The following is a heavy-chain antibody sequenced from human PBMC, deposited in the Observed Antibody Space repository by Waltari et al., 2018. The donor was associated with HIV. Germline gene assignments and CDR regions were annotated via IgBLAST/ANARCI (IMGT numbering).Heavy chain of an antibody. Sequence: EVQVLESGGALVQPGGSLRLSCAASGFTFSNYGMSWVRQAPGKGLEWGSTISGSGGSTYYADSGKGRFTVSRDNSKNTLYLQMNSLRAEDTAVYFCVKEHQYSHSWYSYYGMDVWGQGTTVTVSS. CDR3: VKEHQYSHSWYSYYGMDV. J-gene: IGHJ6*02. D-gene: IGHD6-13*01. V-gene: IGHV3-23*01. CDR2: ISGSGGST. CDR1: GFTFSNYG.